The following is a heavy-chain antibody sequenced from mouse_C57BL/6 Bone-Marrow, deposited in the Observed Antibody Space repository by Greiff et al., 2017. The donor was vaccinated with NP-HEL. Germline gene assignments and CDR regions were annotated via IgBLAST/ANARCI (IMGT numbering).Heavy chain of an antibody. V-gene: IGHV1-26*01. J-gene: IGHJ1*03. CDR2: INPNNGGT. CDR1: GYTFTDYY. Sequence: EVKLQQSGPELVKPGASVKISCKASGYTFTDYYMNWVKQSHGKSLEWIGDINPNNGGTSYNQKFKGKATLTVDKSSSTAYMELRSQTSEDSAVYYCARDYSNGYFDVWGTGTTVTVSS. CDR3: ARDYSNGYFDV. D-gene: IGHD2-5*01.